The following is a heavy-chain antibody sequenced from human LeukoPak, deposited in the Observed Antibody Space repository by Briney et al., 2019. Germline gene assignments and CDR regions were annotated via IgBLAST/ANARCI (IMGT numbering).Heavy chain of an antibody. V-gene: IGHV3-30*02. CDR2: IQYDGSNQ. CDR3: AKDNRMVIPATPSY. J-gene: IGHJ4*02. D-gene: IGHD2-15*01. CDR1: GFSFRSYG. Sequence: GSLSLSCAASGFSFRSYGMHWVRQAPGKGLEWVAYIQYDGSNQQYADSVKGRFTISRDNSKNTVYLQMNSLTAEDTAIYYCAKDNRMVIPATPSYWGQGTLVTVSS.